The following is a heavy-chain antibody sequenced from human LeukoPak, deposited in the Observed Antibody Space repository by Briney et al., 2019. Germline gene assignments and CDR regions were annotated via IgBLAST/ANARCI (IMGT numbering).Heavy chain of an antibody. CDR3: ARAHVGAGLAFDI. D-gene: IGHD1-26*01. CDR1: GGSFSGYN. CDR2: INHSGST. Sequence: SETLSLTCAVYGGSFSGYNWSWIRQPPGKGLEWIGEINHSGSTNYNPYPKSRGTISVDTSKNQFSLKLSSETAAGTAVYYCARAHVGAGLAFDIWGQGKMVTVSS. V-gene: IGHV4-34*01. J-gene: IGHJ3*02.